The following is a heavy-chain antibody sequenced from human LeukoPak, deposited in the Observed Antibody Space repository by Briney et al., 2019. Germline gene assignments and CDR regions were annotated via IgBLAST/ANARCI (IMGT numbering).Heavy chain of an antibody. CDR3: ARSTDYYDSSLDI. D-gene: IGHD3-22*01. V-gene: IGHV4-59*01. J-gene: IGHJ3*02. CDR2: IYYSGST. Sequence: SETLSFTCTVSGGSISSYYWSWIRQPPGKGLEWIGYIYYSGSTNYNPSLKSRVTISVDSSKNQFSLKLSSVTAADTAVYYCARSTDYYDSSLDIWGQGTMVTVSS. CDR1: GGSISSYY.